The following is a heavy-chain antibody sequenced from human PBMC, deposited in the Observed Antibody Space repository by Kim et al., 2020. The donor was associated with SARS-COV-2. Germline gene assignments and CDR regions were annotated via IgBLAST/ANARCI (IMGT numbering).Heavy chain of an antibody. CDR3: AREGLDWSYRGQPNEYNWFDP. Sequence: SVKVSCKASGGTFSSYAISWVRQAPGQGLEWMGGIIPIFGTANYAQKFQGRVTITADESTSTAYMELSSLRSEDTAVYYCAREGLDWSYRGQPNEYNWFDPWGQGTLVTVSS. CDR2: IIPIFGTA. V-gene: IGHV1-69*13. J-gene: IGHJ5*02. CDR1: GGTFSSYA. D-gene: IGHD1-7*01.